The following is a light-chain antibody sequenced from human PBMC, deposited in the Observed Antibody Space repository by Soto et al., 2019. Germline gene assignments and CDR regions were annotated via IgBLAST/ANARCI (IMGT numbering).Light chain of an antibody. CDR3: QQYNTLSGT. CDR2: DAS. J-gene: IGKJ1*01. CDR1: QTITTW. Sequence: DVRCTQSPSTLSASVGDRVTITCRASQTITTWLAWYQQKPGKAPKLLIYDASTLESGVPSRFSGSGFGTEFSLTISSLQTDDFASYYCQQYNTLSGTVGQGNKGDI. V-gene: IGKV1-5*01.